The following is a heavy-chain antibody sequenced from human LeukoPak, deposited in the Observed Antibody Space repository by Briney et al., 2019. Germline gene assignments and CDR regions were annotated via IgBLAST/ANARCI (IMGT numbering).Heavy chain of an antibody. D-gene: IGHD2-8*01. CDR1: GGSFSGYY. Sequence: PSETLSLTCAVSGGSFSGYYWTWIRQSPGKGLEWIREIIHSGRTNYSPSLESRVTLSVDTPNNQFSLKLNSVTAADTAVYYCARGTVLMHYATFDSWGQGTMLTVSS. CDR3: ARGTVLMHYATFDS. V-gene: IGHV4-34*12. CDR2: IIHSGRT. J-gene: IGHJ4*02.